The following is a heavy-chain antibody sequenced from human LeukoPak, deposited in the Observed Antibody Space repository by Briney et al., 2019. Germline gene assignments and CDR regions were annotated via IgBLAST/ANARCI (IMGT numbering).Heavy chain of an antibody. CDR2: INPNSGGT. J-gene: IGHJ4*02. CDR3: ARDHQKEYSSGCNY. V-gene: IGHV1-2*02. Sequence: ASVKVSCKASGYTFTSYHINWVRQATGQGLEWMGWINPNSGGTNYAQKFQGRVTMTRDTSISTAYMELSRLRSDDTAVYYCARDHQKEYSSGCNYWGQGTLVTVSS. CDR1: GYTFTSYH. D-gene: IGHD6-19*01.